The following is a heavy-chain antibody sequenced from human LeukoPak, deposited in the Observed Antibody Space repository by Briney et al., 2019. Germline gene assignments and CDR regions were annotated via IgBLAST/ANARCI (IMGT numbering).Heavy chain of an antibody. CDR3: ARVHKVTTVVTQTFDY. Sequence: PGGSLRLSCAASGFTFSSYSMNWVRQAPGKGLEWVSSISSSSSYIYYADSVKGRFTISRDNAKNSLYLQMNSLRAEDTAVYYCARVHKVTTVVTQTFDYWGQGTLVTVSS. CDR2: ISSSSSYI. V-gene: IGHV3-21*01. D-gene: IGHD4-23*01. CDR1: GFTFSSYS. J-gene: IGHJ4*02.